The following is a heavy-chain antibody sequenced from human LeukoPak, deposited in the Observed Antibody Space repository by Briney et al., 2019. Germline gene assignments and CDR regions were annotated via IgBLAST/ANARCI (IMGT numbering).Heavy chain of an antibody. V-gene: IGHV1-18*04. CDR3: ARVFGYFYFYIDV. D-gene: IGHD3-3*01. CDR1: GYTFTSYY. Sequence: GSVRVSCKASGYTFTSYYMHWVRQAPGQGVEGMGWISPENGDTNYAQTFQDRVTITTDTSTNTAYMEMRSLTSDDSAVYFCARVFGYFYFYIDVWGEGTTVIISS. CDR2: ISPENGDT. J-gene: IGHJ6*03.